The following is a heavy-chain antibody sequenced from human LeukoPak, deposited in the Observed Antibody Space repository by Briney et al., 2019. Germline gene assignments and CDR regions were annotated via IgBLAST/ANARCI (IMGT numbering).Heavy chain of an antibody. CDR3: AKDISFNRHPARGFDY. CDR1: GFTFDDYA. J-gene: IGHJ4*02. V-gene: IGHV3-9*01. D-gene: IGHD2/OR15-2a*01. Sequence: GRSLRLSCAASGFTFDDYAMHWVRHAPGKGLEWVSGISWNSGSIGYADSVKGRFTISRDNAKNSLYLQMNSLRAEDTALYYCAKDISFNRHPARGFDYWGQGTLVTVSS. CDR2: ISWNSGSI.